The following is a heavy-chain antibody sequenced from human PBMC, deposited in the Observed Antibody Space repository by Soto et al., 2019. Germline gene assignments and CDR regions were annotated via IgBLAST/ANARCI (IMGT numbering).Heavy chain of an antibody. J-gene: IGHJ6*02. Sequence: SETLSLTCAVSGDSISGGGYSWTWIRQPPGKALEWIGNIYDSGSTSYNPSLKSRVTMSVDTSKNQFSLRLTSVTAADTAVYFCARGSSSYYDYGMDVWGQGTTVTVSS. V-gene: IGHV4-30-2*01. D-gene: IGHD6-6*01. CDR3: ARGSSSYYDYGMDV. CDR2: IYDSGST. CDR1: GDSISGGGYS.